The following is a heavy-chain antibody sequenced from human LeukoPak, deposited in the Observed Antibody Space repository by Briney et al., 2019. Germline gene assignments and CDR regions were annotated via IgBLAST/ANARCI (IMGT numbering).Heavy chain of an antibody. CDR1: GFTFSSYN. V-gene: IGHV3-48*01. D-gene: IGHD6-13*01. CDR3: ARDDRSSWYYFDY. CDR2: ISSSSSTI. J-gene: IGHJ4*02. Sequence: GGSLRLSCAVSGFTFSSYNMNWVRQAPGKGLEWVSYISSSSSTIYYADSVKGRFTISRDNAKKSLYLQMNSLRADDTAVYYCARDDRSSWYYFDYWGQGTLVTVSS.